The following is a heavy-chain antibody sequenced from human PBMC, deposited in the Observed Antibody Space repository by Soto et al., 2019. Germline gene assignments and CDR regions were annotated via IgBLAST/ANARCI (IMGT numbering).Heavy chain of an antibody. CDR1: GYTFTIYA. D-gene: IGHD4-17*01. CDR3: ARETYGESVY. V-gene: IGHV1-3*01. Sequence: QVQLVQSGAEVKTPGASVKVSCKASGYTFTIYAMHWVRQAPGQGLEWMGWINVGNGNTKNSHKFQDXXXXXXDTXXXXXXXXLXSLRSEDTAVYYCARETYGESVYWGQXTL. J-gene: IGHJ4*02. CDR2: INVGNGNT.